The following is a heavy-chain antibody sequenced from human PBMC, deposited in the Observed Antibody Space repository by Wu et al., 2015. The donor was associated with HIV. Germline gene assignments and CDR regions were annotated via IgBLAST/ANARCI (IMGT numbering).Heavy chain of an antibody. CDR3: ARDRGYCSGGSCYGWFDP. V-gene: IGHV1-46*01. CDR1: GYTFTSYY. CDR2: FNPSGGST. J-gene: IGHJ5*02. Sequence: QVQLVQSGAEVKKPGASVKVSCKASGYTFTSYYMHWVRQAPGQGLEWMGIFNPSGGSTSYAQKFQGRVTMTRDTSTSTVYMELSSLRSEDTAVYYCARDRGYCSGGSCYGWFDPGARDPGHRLL. D-gene: IGHD2-15*01.